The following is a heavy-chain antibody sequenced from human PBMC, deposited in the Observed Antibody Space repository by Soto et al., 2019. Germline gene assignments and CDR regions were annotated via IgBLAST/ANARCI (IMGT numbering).Heavy chain of an antibody. D-gene: IGHD2-15*01. CDR1: GGSISSYY. V-gene: IGHV4-59*01. Sequence: SETLSLTCTVSGGSISSYYWSWIRQPPGKGLEWIGYIYYSGSTNYNPSLKSRGTRSVDTSKNQFSLKLSSVTAADMAVYSCARASCRGCIYYYVVQSDAYDMWSQGTMDTVS. CDR3: ARASCRGCIYYYVVQSDAYDM. J-gene: IGHJ3*02. CDR2: IYYSGST.